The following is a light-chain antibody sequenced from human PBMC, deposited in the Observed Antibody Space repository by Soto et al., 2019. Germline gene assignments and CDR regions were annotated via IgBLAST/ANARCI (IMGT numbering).Light chain of an antibody. V-gene: IGKV3-20*01. CDR1: QSVSSN. Sequence: EVVLTQSPATLSVSPGERATLSCRASQSVSSNLAWYQQKPGQAPRVLIYGASRRATGIQARFSGSGSGTDFTLTIRRLEPEDFAVYYCQQYSSSFRTFGQGTKVDIK. CDR3: QQYSSSFRT. J-gene: IGKJ1*01. CDR2: GAS.